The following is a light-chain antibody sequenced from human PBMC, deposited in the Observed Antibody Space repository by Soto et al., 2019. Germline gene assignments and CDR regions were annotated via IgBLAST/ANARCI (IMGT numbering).Light chain of an antibody. J-gene: IGKJ1*01. CDR1: QSVSSN. V-gene: IGKV3-15*01. CDR2: GAS. Sequence: EIVMTQSPASLSVPPGERATLSCRASQSVSSNFAWYLQKPGQAPGLLIYGASTRATAVPARFTASGSGTEFTLTISSLQSDDFGVYYCQQYDTWPRTFGQGTKVEIK. CDR3: QQYDTWPRT.